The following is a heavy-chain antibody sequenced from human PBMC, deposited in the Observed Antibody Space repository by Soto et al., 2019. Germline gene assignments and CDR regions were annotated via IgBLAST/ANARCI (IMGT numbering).Heavy chain of an antibody. J-gene: IGHJ6*02. V-gene: IGHV4-4*07. CDR1: GGSISSYY. Sequence: PSETLSLTCTVSGGSISSYYLSWIRQPAGKGLEWIVRIYTSGITNYNPSLKSRVTMSVDTSKNQFSLKLSSVTAEDTAVYYCAREGDIVVVVAATPHYYYYGMDVWGQGTTVTV. D-gene: IGHD2-15*01. CDR3: AREGDIVVVVAATPHYYYYGMDV. CDR2: IYTSGIT.